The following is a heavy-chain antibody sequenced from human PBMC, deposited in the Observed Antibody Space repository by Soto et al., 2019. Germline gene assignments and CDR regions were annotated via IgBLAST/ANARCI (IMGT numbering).Heavy chain of an antibody. J-gene: IGHJ4*02. CDR3: ASFSGNESGWYWYYFDY. CDR1: GFTFSSYW. V-gene: IGHV3-7*01. Sequence: EVQLVESGGGLVQPGGSLRLSCAASGFTFSSYWMSWVRQAPGKGLEWVANIKQDGSEKYYVDSVKGRFTISRDNAKNSLYLQMNSLRAEDTAVYYCASFSGNESGWYWYYFDYWGQGTLVTVSS. D-gene: IGHD6-19*01. CDR2: IKQDGSEK.